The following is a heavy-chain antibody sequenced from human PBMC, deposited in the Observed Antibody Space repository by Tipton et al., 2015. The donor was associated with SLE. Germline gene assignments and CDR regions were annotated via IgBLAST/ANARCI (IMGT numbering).Heavy chain of an antibody. V-gene: IGHV4-59*11. CDR2: IYYSGST. CDR1: GGSFSSHY. CDR3: ARGQRYRPFDI. D-gene: IGHD2-15*01. J-gene: IGHJ3*02. Sequence: TLSLTCSVSGGSFSSHYWSWIRQPPGKGLEWIGYIYYSGSTNYNSSLKSRVTISVDTSKNQFSLNLNSVTAADTAVYYCARGQRYRPFDIWGQGTMVTVSS.